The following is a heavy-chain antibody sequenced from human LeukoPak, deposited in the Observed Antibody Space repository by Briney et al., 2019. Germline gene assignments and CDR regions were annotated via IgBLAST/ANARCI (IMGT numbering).Heavy chain of an antibody. J-gene: IGHJ4*02. D-gene: IGHD3-10*01. Sequence: PSETLSLTCTVSGGSISSSSYYWGWIRQPSGKGLEWIGSIYYSGSTYYNPSLKSRVTISVDTSKNQFSLKLSSVTAADTAVYYCARRIQSVGGLLWFGELSRDYFDYWGQGTLVTVSS. CDR2: IYYSGST. CDR3: ARRIQSVGGLLWFGELSRDYFDY. CDR1: GGSISSSSYY. V-gene: IGHV4-39*01.